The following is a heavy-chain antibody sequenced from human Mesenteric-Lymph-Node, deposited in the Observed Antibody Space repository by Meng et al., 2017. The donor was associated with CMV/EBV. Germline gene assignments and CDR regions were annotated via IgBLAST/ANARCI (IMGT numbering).Heavy chain of an antibody. CDR1: GFTFSSYS. J-gene: IGHJ4*02. D-gene: IGHD3-3*01. CDR2: IKQDGSEK. CDR3: ARDFFSAFWSGYYPYYFDF. Sequence: GGSLRLSCAASGFTFSSYSMTWVRQAPGKGLEWVANIKQDGSEKYYVDSVKGRFTISRDNAKNSLYLQMNSLRAEDTAVYYCARDFFSAFWSGYYPYYFDFWGQGTLVTVSS. V-gene: IGHV3-7*01.